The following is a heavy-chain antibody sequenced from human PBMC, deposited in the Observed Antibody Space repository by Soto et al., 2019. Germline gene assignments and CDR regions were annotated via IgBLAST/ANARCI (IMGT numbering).Heavy chain of an antibody. J-gene: IGHJ5*02. D-gene: IGHD4-17*01. V-gene: IGHV1-24*01. CDR2: FDPDEAET. CDR1: GYTLNEVA. CDR3: TTYRGDYNFDH. Sequence: QVQLVQSGAEVKKPGASVKVSCKVSGYTLNEVAMHWVRQAPGKGLEWLGGFDPDEAETIYAQHFQGRVTMTDDTSTDTVYMELSSLRSEDTALYFCTTYRGDYNFDHWGQGTLVTVSS.